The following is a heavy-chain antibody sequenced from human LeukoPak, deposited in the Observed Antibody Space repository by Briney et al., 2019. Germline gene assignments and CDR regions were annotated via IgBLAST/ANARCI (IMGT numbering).Heavy chain of an antibody. CDR2: MYYSGSN. V-gene: IGHV4-59*08. Sequence: SETLSLTCTVCGGSISNYYWSWLRQPPGKGLEWIGYMYYSGSNSYNPSLKSRVTISVDTSKNQFSLKLSSVTAADTAVYYCARHTPFGTTGTTFDYWGQGSLVTVSS. J-gene: IGHJ4*02. CDR1: GGSISNYY. D-gene: IGHD1-1*01. CDR3: ARHTPFGTTGTTFDY.